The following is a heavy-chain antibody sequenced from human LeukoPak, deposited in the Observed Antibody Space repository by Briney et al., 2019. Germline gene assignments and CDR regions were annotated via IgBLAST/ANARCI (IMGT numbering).Heavy chain of an antibody. CDR3: ARDPTVTNFHDAFDI. J-gene: IGHJ3*02. CDR2: IKQDGSQK. V-gene: IGHV3-7*05. D-gene: IGHD4-17*01. CDR1: GFTFSSYW. Sequence: GGSLRLSCAASGFTFSSYWMSWVRQAPGKGLGWVATIKQDGSQKEYVDSVKGRFTISRDNAKNSLYLQMNSLRAEDTAVYYCARDPTVTNFHDAFDIWGQGTMVTVSS.